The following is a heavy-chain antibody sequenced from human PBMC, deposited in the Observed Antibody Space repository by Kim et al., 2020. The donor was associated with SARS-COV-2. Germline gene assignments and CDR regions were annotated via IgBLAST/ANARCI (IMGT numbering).Heavy chain of an antibody. V-gene: IGHV4-59*08. J-gene: IGHJ2*01. CDR1: GGSISSYY. Sequence: SETLSLTCTVSGGSISSYYWSWIRQPPGKGLEWIGYIYYSGSTNYNPSLKSRVTISVDTSKNQFSLKLSSVTAADTAVYYCARRGREGLRYFDWSWYFDLWGRGTLVTVSS. D-gene: IGHD3-9*01. CDR2: IYYSGST. CDR3: ARRGREGLRYFDWSWYFDL.